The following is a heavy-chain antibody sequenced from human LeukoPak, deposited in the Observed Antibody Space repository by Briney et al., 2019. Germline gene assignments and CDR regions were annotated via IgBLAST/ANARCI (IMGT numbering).Heavy chain of an antibody. CDR3: ARMRRDLAKGDYFYYYMDV. D-gene: IGHD3-10*01. Sequence: PGGSLRLSCAASGFTFSDYYMTWIRQAPGKGLEWVSYTIMTGTTIYYADSVKGRFTTSRDNANNSLDLQMNSLRAEDTAVYYCARMRRDLAKGDYFYYYMDVWGKGTTVIVSS. CDR2: TIMTGTTI. CDR1: GFTFSDYY. V-gene: IGHV3-11*04. J-gene: IGHJ6*03.